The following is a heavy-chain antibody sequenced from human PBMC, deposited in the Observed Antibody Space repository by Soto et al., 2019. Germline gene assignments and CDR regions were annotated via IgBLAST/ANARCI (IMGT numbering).Heavy chain of an antibody. V-gene: IGHV3-30*18. J-gene: IGHJ4*02. Sequence: QVQRVESGGGVVQPGMSLRLSCAASGFIFSSYGMHWVRQAPGKGLEWVAVISYDGSNKYYSDTVKGRFTIYRDNSKNTLYLQMNSLRAADTAVYYCAKGSTAMTYFDYWGQGTLVTVSS. D-gene: IGHD5-18*01. CDR2: ISYDGSNK. CDR3: AKGSTAMTYFDY. CDR1: GFIFSSYG.